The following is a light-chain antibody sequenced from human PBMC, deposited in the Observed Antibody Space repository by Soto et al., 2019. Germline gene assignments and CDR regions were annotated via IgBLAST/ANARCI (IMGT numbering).Light chain of an antibody. Sequence: DIQMTQSPSSLSASVGDRVNITCRASQGFSNYLAWYQQQPGKVPKLLIYVASTLQSGVPSRFSGSGSGTDFTLTISSLQPEDVATYYCQKYNSAPWTFGQGTKVEIK. CDR3: QKYNSAPWT. CDR1: QGFSNY. J-gene: IGKJ1*01. CDR2: VAS. V-gene: IGKV1-27*01.